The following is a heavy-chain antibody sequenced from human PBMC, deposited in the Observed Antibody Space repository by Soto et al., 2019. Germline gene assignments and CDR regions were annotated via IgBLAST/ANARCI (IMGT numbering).Heavy chain of an antibody. J-gene: IGHJ4*02. D-gene: IGHD2-15*01. CDR2: VSIGGST. V-gene: IGHV3-23*01. CDR3: AKRRGAGGHFDY. Sequence: DVQLFESGGGLVQPEGSLRLSCAASGFTFSSYAMGWVRQGPGKGLEWVAVVSIGGSTHYADSVRGRFTISRDNPKNTLSLQMNSLTAEDTAVYFCAKRRGAGGHFDYWGQGALVTVSS. CDR1: GFTFSSYA.